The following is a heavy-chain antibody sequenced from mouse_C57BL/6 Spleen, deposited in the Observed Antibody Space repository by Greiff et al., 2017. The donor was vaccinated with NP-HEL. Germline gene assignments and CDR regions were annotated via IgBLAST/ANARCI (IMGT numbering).Heavy chain of an antibody. CDR2: ISNLAYSI. CDR3: ARQRLLYAMDY. CDR1: GFTFSDYG. V-gene: IGHV5-15*04. D-gene: IGHD2-10*01. J-gene: IGHJ4*01. Sequence: EVKVEESGGGLVQPGGSLKLSCAASGFTFSDYGMAWVRQAPRKGPEWVAFISNLAYSIYYADTVTGRFTISRENAKNTLYLEMSSLRSEDTAMYYCARQRLLYAMDYWGQGTSVTVSS.